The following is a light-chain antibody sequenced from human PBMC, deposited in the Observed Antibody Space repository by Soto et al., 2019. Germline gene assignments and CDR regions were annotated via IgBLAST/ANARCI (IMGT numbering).Light chain of an antibody. V-gene: IGKV3-20*01. CDR3: QQFGTSPPST. J-gene: IGKJ5*01. Sequence: EIVLTQSPGTLSLSPGERATLSCRASQSVSSNYLAWYQQKPGQAPRLLIYGASSRATAIPDRFSGSGSGTDFALTISRLEPEDLAVYYCQQFGTSPPSTFGQGTRLEIK. CDR1: QSVSSNY. CDR2: GAS.